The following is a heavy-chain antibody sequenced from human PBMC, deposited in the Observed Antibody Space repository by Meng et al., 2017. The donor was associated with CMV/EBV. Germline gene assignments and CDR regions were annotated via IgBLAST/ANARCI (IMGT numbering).Heavy chain of an antibody. CDR2: IYYSGIT. D-gene: IGHD3-3*01. V-gene: IGHV4-39*07. CDR3: ARRRDFWSGRCFDY. Sequence: GSLRLSCTVSGGSISSSSYYWGWIRQPPGKGLEWIGSIYYSGITYYNPSLKSRVTISVDTSKNQFSLKLSSVTAADTAVYYCARRRDFWSGRCFDYWGQGTLVTVSS. J-gene: IGHJ4*02. CDR1: GGSISSSSYY.